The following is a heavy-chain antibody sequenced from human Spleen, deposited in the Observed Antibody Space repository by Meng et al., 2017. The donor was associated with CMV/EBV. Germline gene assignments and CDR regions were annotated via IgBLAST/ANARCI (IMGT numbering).Heavy chain of an antibody. CDR3: ARDVTTLGYSGMDV. Sequence: GGSLRLSCVASPGFTLSGYSMHWVRQAPGKGLEWVALISYDGSTEYYADSVRGRFSISRDNSKKTLYEHMNSLRPEDTGIYYCARDVTTLGYSGMDVWGQGTTVTVSS. V-gene: IGHV3-30*04. CDR1: PGFTLSGYS. J-gene: IGHJ6*02. CDR2: ISYDGSTE. D-gene: IGHD4-23*01.